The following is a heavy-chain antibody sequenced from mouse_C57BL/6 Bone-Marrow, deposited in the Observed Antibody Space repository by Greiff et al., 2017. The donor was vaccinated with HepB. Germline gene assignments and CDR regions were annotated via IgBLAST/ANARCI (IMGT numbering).Heavy chain of an antibody. Sequence: EVQLQESGAELVRPGASVKLSCTASGFNITDYYMHWVKQRPEQGLEWIGRIDPEDGDTEYAPKFQGKATMTADTTSNTAYLQLSSLTTEDTAVYYYTAWILRDPYYFAYWGQGTTLTVSA. CDR1: GFNITDYY. CDR2: IDPEDGDT. J-gene: IGHJ2*01. V-gene: IGHV14-1*01. CDR3: TAWILRDPYYFAY. D-gene: IGHD1-1*01.